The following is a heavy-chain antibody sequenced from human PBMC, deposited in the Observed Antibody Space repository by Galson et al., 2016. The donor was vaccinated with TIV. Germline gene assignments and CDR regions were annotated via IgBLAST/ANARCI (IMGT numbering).Heavy chain of an antibody. J-gene: IGHJ4*02. D-gene: IGHD1-1*01. Sequence: SLRLSCAGSGFTFSKNDMHWVRQAPGQGLEWVAVISYDGTNIYYGDSVKGRFTISRDNSKNTVYLQMSSLRHEDTALYYCAREAGTTDYLDFLGQGTLVTVSS. CDR3: AREAGTTDYLDF. CDR2: ISYDGTNI. CDR1: GFTFSKND. V-gene: IGHV3-30-3*01.